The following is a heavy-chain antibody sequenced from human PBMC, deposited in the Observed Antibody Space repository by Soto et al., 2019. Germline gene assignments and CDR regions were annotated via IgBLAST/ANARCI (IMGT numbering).Heavy chain of an antibody. CDR3: ASRYCSGGSCYPASPYFDY. V-gene: IGHV4-31*03. D-gene: IGHD2-15*01. CDR2: IYYRGST. Sequence: QVQLQESGPGLVKPSQTLSLTCTVSGGSISSGGYYWSWIRQHPGKGLEWIGYIYYRGSTYYNPSLKSRVTISVDTSKNQFSLKLSSLTAADTAVYYCASRYCSGGSCYPASPYFDYWGQGTLVTVSS. J-gene: IGHJ4*02. CDR1: GGSISSGGYY.